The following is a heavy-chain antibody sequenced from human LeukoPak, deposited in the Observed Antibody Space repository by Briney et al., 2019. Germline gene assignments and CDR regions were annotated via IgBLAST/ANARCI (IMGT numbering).Heavy chain of an antibody. CDR1: GFTFSSYA. Sequence: GGSLRLSCAASGFTFSSYAMHWVRQAPGKGLEWVAVISYDGSNKYYADSVKGRFTISRDNSKNTLYLQMNSLRAEDTAVYYCARVLVEWGLLRGAFDIWGQGTMVTVSS. D-gene: IGHD1-26*01. CDR3: ARVLVEWGLLRGAFDI. V-gene: IGHV3-30*04. J-gene: IGHJ3*02. CDR2: ISYDGSNK.